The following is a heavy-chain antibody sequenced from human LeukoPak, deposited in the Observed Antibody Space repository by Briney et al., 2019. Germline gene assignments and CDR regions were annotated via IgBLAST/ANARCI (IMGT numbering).Heavy chain of an antibody. J-gene: IGHJ4*02. CDR3: ARGLKYRRSWWGVFDF. CDR1: GGSISSGGYY. V-gene: IGHV4-31*03. D-gene: IGHD6-13*01. CDR2: IYYSGST. Sequence: SETLSLTCTVSGGSISSGGYYWSWIRHHPGKGLEWIGYIYYSGSTYYNPSLRSRVTISVDTSKNQFSLKLSSVTAADTAVYYCARGLKYRRSWWGVFDFWGQGTLVTVSS.